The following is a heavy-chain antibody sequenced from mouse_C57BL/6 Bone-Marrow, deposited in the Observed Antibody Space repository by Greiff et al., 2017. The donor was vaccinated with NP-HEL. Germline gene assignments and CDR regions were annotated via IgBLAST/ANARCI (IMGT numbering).Heavy chain of an antibody. CDR1: GYAFSSYW. V-gene: IGHV1-80*01. D-gene: IGHD2-1*01. Sequence: QVHVKQSGAELVKPGASVKISCKASGYAFSSYWMNWVKQRPGKGLEWIGQIYPGDGDTNYNGKFKGKATLTADKSSSTAYMQLSSLTSEDSAVYFCARCDGNPAWFAYWGQGTLVTVSA. CDR3: ARCDGNPAWFAY. CDR2: IYPGDGDT. J-gene: IGHJ3*01.